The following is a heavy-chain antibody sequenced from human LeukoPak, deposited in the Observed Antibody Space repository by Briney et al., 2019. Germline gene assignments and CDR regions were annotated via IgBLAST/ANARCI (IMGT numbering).Heavy chain of an antibody. V-gene: IGHV4-34*01. D-gene: IGHD3-9*01. Sequence: SETLSLTCAVYGGSFSGYYWSWIRQPPGKGLEWIGEINHSGSTNYNPSLKSRVTISVDTSKNQFPLKLSSVTAADTAVYYCARGVPVLRYFDWLSPPAKNYALDYWGQGTLVTVSS. CDR2: INHSGST. CDR3: ARGVPVLRYFDWLSPPAKNYALDY. J-gene: IGHJ4*02. CDR1: GGSFSGYY.